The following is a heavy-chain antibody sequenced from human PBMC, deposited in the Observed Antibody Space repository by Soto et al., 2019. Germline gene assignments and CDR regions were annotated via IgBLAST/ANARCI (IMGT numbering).Heavy chain of an antibody. Sequence: SETLSLTCTVSGGSTSSDNYWSWIRQPPGKGLEWIGHIYYSGNTDYNPSLNSRLAISIDTSKNQFSMKLSSVTAADTAVYFCAREGGESSDGLYYFDSWGQGSLVTVSS. J-gene: IGHJ4*02. D-gene: IGHD3-16*01. CDR3: AREGGESSDGLYYFDS. CDR2: IYYSGNT. V-gene: IGHV4-30-4*01. CDR1: GGSTSSDNY.